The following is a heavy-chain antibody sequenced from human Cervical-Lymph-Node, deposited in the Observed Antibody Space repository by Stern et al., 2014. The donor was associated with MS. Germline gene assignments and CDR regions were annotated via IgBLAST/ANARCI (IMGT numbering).Heavy chain of an antibody. Sequence: EVQLVESGGGVAQPGGSLRLSCVVSGFTFNSYAMNWVRQAPGKGLIWVSSISGSGRSTYYTDSVKGRFTISRDHSMTTPYLPMDGLRVGDTAVYYCAKDHRIAAPGSTPFDSWGPGTLVTVSS. CDR2: ISGSGRST. D-gene: IGHD6-13*01. CDR3: AKDHRIAAPGSTPFDS. CDR1: GFTFNSYA. V-gene: IGHV3-23*04. J-gene: IGHJ4*02.